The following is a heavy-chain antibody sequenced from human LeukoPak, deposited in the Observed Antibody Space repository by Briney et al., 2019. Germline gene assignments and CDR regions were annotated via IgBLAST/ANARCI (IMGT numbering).Heavy chain of an antibody. CDR2: IRDDGSSE. Sequence: GGSLRLSCAVSGLTFSIYGMHWVRQAPGKGLEWVTFIRDDGSSEHYADSVKGRFTVSRDHSKNTLYLQMNSLTLEDTAVYYCAKERVGYCSSTSCPGGYFDYWGQGTLVTVSS. V-gene: IGHV3-30*02. J-gene: IGHJ4*02. D-gene: IGHD2-2*01. CDR1: GLTFSIYG. CDR3: AKERVGYCSSTSCPGGYFDY.